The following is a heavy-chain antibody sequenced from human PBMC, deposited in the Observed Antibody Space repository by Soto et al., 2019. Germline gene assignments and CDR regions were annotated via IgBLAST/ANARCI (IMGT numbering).Heavy chain of an antibody. D-gene: IGHD3-10*01. CDR3: ARSGSEVDY. Sequence: EVQLVESGGDLVQPGGSLRLSCAVSGFTFSHYWMTWVRQAPGQGLEWVANRKEDGSQKNYVDSVKGRFTVSRDNAKNSLYLQMNSLRAEDTAVYYCARSGSEVDYWGQGTLVIVSS. J-gene: IGHJ4*02. CDR1: GFTFSHYW. V-gene: IGHV3-7*01. CDR2: RKEDGSQK.